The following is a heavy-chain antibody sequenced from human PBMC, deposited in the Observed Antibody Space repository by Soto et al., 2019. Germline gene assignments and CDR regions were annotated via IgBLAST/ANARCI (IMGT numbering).Heavy chain of an antibody. CDR3: ALGYNWNYYFDY. Sequence: QVHLVQSGAEVKKPGASVRLSCQAYGHTFTITRFPMHWVRQAPGQRLVWMGLNNVGNDNTKYSQKVQGRVTITRDPSALTAYMELSGLRSEDTAVYYCALGYNWNYYFDYWGQGTLVTVSS. CDR2: NNVGNDNT. CDR1: GHTFTITRFP. D-gene: IGHD1-7*01. J-gene: IGHJ4*02. V-gene: IGHV1-3*01.